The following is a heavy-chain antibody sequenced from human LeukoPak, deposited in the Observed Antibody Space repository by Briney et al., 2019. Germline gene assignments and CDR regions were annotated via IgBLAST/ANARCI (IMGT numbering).Heavy chain of an antibody. Sequence: GGSLRLSCAASGFTFSSYGMHWVRQAPGKGLEWVAFIRYDGSNKYYADSVKGRFTISRDNSKNTLYLQMNSLRAEDTAVYYCARAGTDYGDLFFGWWGQGTLVTVSS. V-gene: IGHV3-30*02. CDR1: GFTFSSYG. CDR3: ARAGTDYGDLFFGW. CDR2: IRYDGSNK. D-gene: IGHD4-17*01. J-gene: IGHJ4*02.